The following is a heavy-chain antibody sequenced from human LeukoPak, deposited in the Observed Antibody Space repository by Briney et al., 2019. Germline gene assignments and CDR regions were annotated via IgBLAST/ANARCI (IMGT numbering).Heavy chain of an antibody. V-gene: IGHV3-23*01. CDR2: ISGSGGST. CDR3: AKEGCSSTSCYDDY. CDR1: GFTFSSYA. D-gene: IGHD2-2*01. Sequence: GGSLRLSCAASGFTFSSYAMSWVRQAPGKGLEWVSAISGSGGSTYYADSVKGRFTIPRDNSKNTLYLQMNSLRAEDTAVYYCAKEGCSSTSCYDDYWGQGTLVTVSS. J-gene: IGHJ4*02.